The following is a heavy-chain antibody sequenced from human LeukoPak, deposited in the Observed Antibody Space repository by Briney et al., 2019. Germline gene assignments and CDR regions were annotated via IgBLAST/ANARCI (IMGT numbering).Heavy chain of an antibody. V-gene: IGHV4-34*01. CDR2: INHSGST. Sequence: PSETLSLTCAVYGGSFSGYYWSWIRQPPGKGLEWIGEINHSGSTNYNPSLKSRVTISVDTSKNQFSLKLSSVTAADTAVYYCARKGGCSSTSCYEDTNFDYWGQGTLVTVSS. CDR1: GGSFSGYY. J-gene: IGHJ4*02. D-gene: IGHD2-2*01. CDR3: ARKGGCSSTSCYEDTNFDY.